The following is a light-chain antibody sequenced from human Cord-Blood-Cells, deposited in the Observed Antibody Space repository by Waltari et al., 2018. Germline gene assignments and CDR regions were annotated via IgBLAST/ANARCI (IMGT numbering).Light chain of an antibody. J-gene: IGKJ4*01. CDR2: GAS. CDR3: QQYNNWPPLT. V-gene: IGKV3-15*01. CDR1: QSVSSN. Sequence: EIVIPKSPATLSVPRGESATFSCRASQSVSSNLAWYQQKPGQAPRLLIYGASTRATGIPARFSGSGSGTEFTLTISSLQSEDFAVYYCQQYNNWPPLTFGGGTKVEIK.